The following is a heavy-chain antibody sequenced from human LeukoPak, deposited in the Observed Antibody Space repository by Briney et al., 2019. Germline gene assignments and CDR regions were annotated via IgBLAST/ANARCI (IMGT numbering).Heavy chain of an antibody. CDR3: ARTKDGVGWFDP. D-gene: IGHD2-8*01. CDR2: IYYSGST. V-gene: IGHV4-59*01. CDR1: GGSISSYY. Sequence: PSETLSLTCTVSGGSISSYYWSWIRQPPGKGLEWIGYIYYSGSTNYNTSLKSRVTISVDTSKNQFSLKLSSVTAADTAVYYCARTKDGVGWFDPWGQGTLVTVSS. J-gene: IGHJ5*02.